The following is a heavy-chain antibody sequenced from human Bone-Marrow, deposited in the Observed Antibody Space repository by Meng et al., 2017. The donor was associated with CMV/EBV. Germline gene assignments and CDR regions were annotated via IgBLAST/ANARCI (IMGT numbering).Heavy chain of an antibody. Sequence: LKISCAASGFTFNDYSMHWVRQAPGKGLEWVALISYDGGNKYFADSVKGRFTISRDNSNNTLYLQMNSLRAEDTAVYYCARLEYDIQIDWGQGTLVTVSS. D-gene: IGHD1-1*01. CDR3: ARLEYDIQID. V-gene: IGHV3-30*04. J-gene: IGHJ4*02. CDR1: GFTFNDYS. CDR2: ISYDGGNK.